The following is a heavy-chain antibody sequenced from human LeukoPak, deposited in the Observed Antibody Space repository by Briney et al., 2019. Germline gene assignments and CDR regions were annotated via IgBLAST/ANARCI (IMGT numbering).Heavy chain of an antibody. J-gene: IGHJ6*03. D-gene: IGHD1-26*01. CDR2: ISYDGSNK. V-gene: IGHV3-30*03. CDR1: GFTFSSYG. Sequence: PGGSLRLSCAASGFTFSSYGMHWVRQAPGKGLEWVAVISYDGSNKYYAGSVKGRFTISRDNAKNSLYLQMNSLRAEDTAVYYCARSYASYYYYMDVWGKGTTVTVSS. CDR3: ARSYASYYYYMDV.